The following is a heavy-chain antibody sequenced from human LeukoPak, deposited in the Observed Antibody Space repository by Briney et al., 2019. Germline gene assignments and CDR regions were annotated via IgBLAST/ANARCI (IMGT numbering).Heavy chain of an antibody. CDR1: GFTVSSNY. V-gene: IGHV3-53*01. CDR3: AKDLYSFGPFDY. CDR2: IYSGGST. J-gene: IGHJ4*02. Sequence: GGSLRLSCAASGFTVSSNYMSWVRQAPGKGLEWVSVIYSGGSTYYADSVKGRFTISRDNSKNTLYLQMNSLRAEDTAVYYCAKDLYSFGPFDYWGQGTLVTVSS. D-gene: IGHD5-18*01.